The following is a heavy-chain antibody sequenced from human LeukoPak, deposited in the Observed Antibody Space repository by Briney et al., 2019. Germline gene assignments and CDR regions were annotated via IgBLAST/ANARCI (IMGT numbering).Heavy chain of an antibody. CDR3: ARDSPDYYDSSGYYSPGDAFDI. J-gene: IGHJ3*02. V-gene: IGHV1-18*01. D-gene: IGHD3-22*01. Sequence: ASVKVSCKASGYTFTSYGISWVRQAPGQGLEWMGWISAYNGNTNYAQKLQGRVTMTTDTSTSTAYMELSSLRSEDTAVYYCARDSPDYYDSSGYYSPGDAFDIWGQGTMVTVSS. CDR1: GYTFTSYG. CDR2: ISAYNGNT.